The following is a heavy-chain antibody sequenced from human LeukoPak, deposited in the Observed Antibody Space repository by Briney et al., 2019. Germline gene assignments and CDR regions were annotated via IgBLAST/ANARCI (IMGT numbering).Heavy chain of an antibody. CDR2: INHSGST. CDR1: GGSFSGYY. J-gene: IGHJ6*03. Sequence: SETLSLTCAVYGGSFSGYYWSWIRQPPGKGLEWIGEINHSGSTNYNPSLKSRVTISVDTSKNQFSLKLSSATAADTAVYYCARGRSSRITMIVVVPRGYYMDVWGKGTTVTVSS. D-gene: IGHD3-22*01. CDR3: ARGRSSRITMIVVVPRGYYMDV. V-gene: IGHV4-34*01.